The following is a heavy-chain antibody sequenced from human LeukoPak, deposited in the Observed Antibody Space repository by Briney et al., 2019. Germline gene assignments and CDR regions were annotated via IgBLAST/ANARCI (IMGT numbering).Heavy chain of an antibody. CDR3: ARSGLDSRYYFGMDV. V-gene: IGHV4-59*01. CDR1: GGSISSYY. D-gene: IGHD5-12*01. Sequence: PSETLSLTCTVSGGSISSYYWSWIRQPPGGGLEWIGYIYYSGSTNYNPSLKRRVTISLDTSKSQFSLKLRSATAADTAVYYCARSGLDSRYYFGMDVWGQGTTVTVSS. CDR2: IYYSGST. J-gene: IGHJ6*02.